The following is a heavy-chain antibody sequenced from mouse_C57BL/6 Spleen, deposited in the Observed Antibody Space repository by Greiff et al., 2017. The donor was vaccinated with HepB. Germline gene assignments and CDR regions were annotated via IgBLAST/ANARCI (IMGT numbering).Heavy chain of an antibody. Sequence: VHLVESGAELVKPGASVKMSCKASGYTFTTYPIEWMKQNHGKSLEWIGNFHPYNDDTKYNEKFKGKATLTVEKSSSTVYLELSRLTSDDSAVYYCARSYGSRGGFDYWGQGTTLTVSS. CDR3: ARSYGSRGGFDY. D-gene: IGHD1-1*01. CDR2: FHPYNDDT. J-gene: IGHJ2*01. V-gene: IGHV1-47*01. CDR1: GYTFTTYP.